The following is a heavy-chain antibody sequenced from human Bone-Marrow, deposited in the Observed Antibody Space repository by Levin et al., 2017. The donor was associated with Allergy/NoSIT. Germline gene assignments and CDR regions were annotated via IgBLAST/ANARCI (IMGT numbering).Heavy chain of an antibody. CDR1: GFTVSDDY. CDR3: SWHGWLDP. Sequence: GGSLRLSCEVSGFTVSDDYMTWVRQAPGKGLEWVSLMYNNRNGGQTFYADSVKGRFTISRDISRNMFYLQMNNVRVDDTAIYYCSWHGWLDPWGQGTLVTVSS. J-gene: IGHJ5*02. CDR2: MYNNRNGGQT. V-gene: IGHV3-53*01.